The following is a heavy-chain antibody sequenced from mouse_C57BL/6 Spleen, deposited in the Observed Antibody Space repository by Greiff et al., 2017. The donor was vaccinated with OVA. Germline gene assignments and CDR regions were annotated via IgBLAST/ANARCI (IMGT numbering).Heavy chain of an antibody. CDR3: ARVDYDEGYYAMDY. V-gene: IGHV3-6*01. CDR2: ISYDGSN. CDR1: GYSITSGYY. D-gene: IGHD2-4*01. Sequence: ESGPGLVKPSQSLSLTCSVTGYSITSGYYWNWIRQFPGNKLEWMGYISYDGSNNYNPSLKNRISITRDTSKNQFFLKLNSVTTEDTATYYSARVDYDEGYYAMDYWGQGTSVTVSS. J-gene: IGHJ4*01.